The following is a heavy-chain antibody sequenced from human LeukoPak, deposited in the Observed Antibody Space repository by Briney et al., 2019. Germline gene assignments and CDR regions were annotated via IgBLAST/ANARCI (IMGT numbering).Heavy chain of an antibody. Sequence: SGPTLVKPTQTLTLTCTFSGFSLSTSGVGVGWIRQPPGKALEWLALIYWNDDKRYSPSLKSRLTITKDTSKNQVVLTMTNMDPEDTATYYCAQTTTVTTIGPYFDYWGQGTLVTVSS. V-gene: IGHV2-5*01. J-gene: IGHJ4*02. CDR3: AQTTTVTTIGPYFDY. D-gene: IGHD4-17*01. CDR1: GFSLSTSGVG. CDR2: IYWNDDK.